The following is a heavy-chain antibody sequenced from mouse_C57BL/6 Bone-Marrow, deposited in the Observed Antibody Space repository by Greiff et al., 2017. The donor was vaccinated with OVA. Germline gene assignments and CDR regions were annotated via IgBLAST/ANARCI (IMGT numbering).Heavy chain of an antibody. Sequence: QVQLQQPGAELVKPGASVKVSCKASGYAFTNYLIEWVKQRPGQGLEWIGVINPGSGGTNYNEKFKGKATLTADKSSSTAYMQLSSLTSEDSAVYFCARGRYWGQGTLVTVSA. CDR2: INPGSGGT. V-gene: IGHV1-54*01. D-gene: IGHD6-1*01. CDR1: GYAFTNYL. CDR3: ARGRY. J-gene: IGHJ3*01.